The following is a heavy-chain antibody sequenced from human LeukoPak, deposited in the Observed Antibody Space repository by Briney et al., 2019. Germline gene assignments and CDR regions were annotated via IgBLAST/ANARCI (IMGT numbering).Heavy chain of an antibody. CDR3: ARETTAGYYYFDT. CDR1: GDSIERSAYY. CDR2: MYYSGNT. D-gene: IGHD2-15*01. V-gene: IGHV4-39*07. J-gene: IGHJ4*02. Sequence: SETLSLTCTVSGDSIERSAYYWGWIRQPPVKGLEWIGSMYYSGNTYHNPSLKSRVTISIDMSKNQLSLKLNSVTAADTAVYFCARETTAGYYYFDTWGQGTLVTVSS.